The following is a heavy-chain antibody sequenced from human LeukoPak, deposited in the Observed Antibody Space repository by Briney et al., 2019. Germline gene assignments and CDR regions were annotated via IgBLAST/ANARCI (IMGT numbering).Heavy chain of an antibody. CDR2: INHSGST. D-gene: IGHD5-18*01. J-gene: IGHJ4*02. V-gene: IGHV4-34*01. Sequence: SETLSLTCAVYGGSFSGYYWSWIRQPPGKGLEWIGEINHSGSTNYNPSLKSRVTISVDTSKNQFSLKLSSVTAADTAVYYCARDGYSYGYSLWAFFDYWGQGTLVTVSS. CDR3: ARDGYSYGYSLWAFFDY. CDR1: GGSFSGYY.